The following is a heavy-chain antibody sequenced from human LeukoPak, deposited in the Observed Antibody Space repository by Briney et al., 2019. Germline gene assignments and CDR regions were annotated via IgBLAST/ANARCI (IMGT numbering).Heavy chain of an antibody. D-gene: IGHD5-12*01. Sequence: PGGSLRLSCAASGFTFSTYEMDWVRQAPGKGLERVSDISSSGGTIYYADSVKGRFTISRDNAKNSLYLQMNSLRAEDTAVYYCARDRAGYPPIHFDNWGQGTLVTVSS. CDR3: ARDRAGYPPIHFDN. J-gene: IGHJ4*02. CDR1: GFTFSTYE. CDR2: ISSSGGTI. V-gene: IGHV3-48*03.